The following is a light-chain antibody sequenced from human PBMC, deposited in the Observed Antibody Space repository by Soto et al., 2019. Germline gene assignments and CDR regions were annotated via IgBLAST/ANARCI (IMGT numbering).Light chain of an antibody. J-gene: IGKJ4*01. CDR1: QGVSGW. V-gene: IGKV1-12*01. Sequence: DIQMTQSPSSVSASVGDRVTITCRASQGVSGWLAWYQQKPGKAPKLLIYSVSSLQSGVPARFSGSGSGTDFDLTISILQPDDFATYYCQQANGFPVAFGGGTRVEIK. CDR3: QQANGFPVA. CDR2: SVS.